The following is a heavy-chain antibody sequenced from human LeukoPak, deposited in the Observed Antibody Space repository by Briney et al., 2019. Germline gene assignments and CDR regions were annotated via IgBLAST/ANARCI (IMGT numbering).Heavy chain of an antibody. D-gene: IGHD2-21*02. J-gene: IGHJ4*02. V-gene: IGHV4-59*08. CDR2: IYYSGST. Sequence: SETLSFTCTVSGGSISSYYWSWVRQPPGKGLEWIGYIYYSGSTNYNPSLKSRVTISVDTSKNQFSLKLSSVTAADTAVYYCARRCSGDDCYSEWGQGTLVTVSS. CDR1: GGSISSYY. CDR3: ARRCSGDDCYSE.